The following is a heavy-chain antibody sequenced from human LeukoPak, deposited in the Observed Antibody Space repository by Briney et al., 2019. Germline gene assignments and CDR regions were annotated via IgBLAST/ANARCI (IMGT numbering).Heavy chain of an antibody. CDR2: INPSGGST. CDR1: GYTFTSYY. J-gene: IGHJ4*02. Sequence: GASVKVSCKASGYTFTSYYMHWLRQAPGQGLEWMGIINPSGGSTSYAQKFQGRVTMTRDTSTSTVYMELSSLRSEDTAVYYCARPPTYYDFWSGPYPHYWGQGTLVTVSS. D-gene: IGHD3-3*01. CDR3: ARPPTYYDFWSGPYPHY. V-gene: IGHV1-46*01.